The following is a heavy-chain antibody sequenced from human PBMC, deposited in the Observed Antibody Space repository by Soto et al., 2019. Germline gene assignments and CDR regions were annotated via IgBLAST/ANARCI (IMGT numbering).Heavy chain of an antibody. J-gene: IGHJ5*02. CDR2: IYFSGAT. Sequence: SETLSLTCTVSGGSISSGDYYWSWIRQHPGKGLEWIGTIYFSGATYYNPSLKSRVTISVDTSKNQFSLNLSSVTAADTAVYYCARRDRSGFSYWLDTWGQGTLVTVSS. CDR1: GGSISSGDYY. CDR3: ARRDRSGFSYWLDT. D-gene: IGHD3-22*01. V-gene: IGHV4-31*03.